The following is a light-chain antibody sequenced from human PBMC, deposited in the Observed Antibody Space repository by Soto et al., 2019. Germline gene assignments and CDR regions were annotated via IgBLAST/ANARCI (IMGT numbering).Light chain of an antibody. CDR3: MQTTQPPFT. J-gene: IGKJ3*01. CDR2: EVS. CDR1: QSLLYTDGKTY. V-gene: IGKV2D-29*01. Sequence: IVMTQTPLSLSVIPGQPASISCKSSQSLLYTDGKTYLSWYLQKPGQPPQPLIYEVSNRFSGVPDRFQGSGSGTDFTLKISRVEAEDVGVYYCMQTTQPPFTFGPGTKVDIK.